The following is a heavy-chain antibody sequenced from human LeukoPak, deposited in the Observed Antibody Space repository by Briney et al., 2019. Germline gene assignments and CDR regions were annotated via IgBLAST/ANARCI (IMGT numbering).Heavy chain of an antibody. J-gene: IGHJ6*03. CDR1: GGSISSSNYY. CDR3: ATHTIAADYYYYYMDV. Sequence: SETLSLTCTVSGGSISSSNYYWGWIRQPPGKGLEWIGSIYYRGSTYYNPSLMSRVTIFVDTSKNQFSLKLSSVTAADTAVYYCATHTIAADYYYYYMDVWGKGTTVTISS. D-gene: IGHD6-13*01. V-gene: IGHV4-39*01. CDR2: IYYRGST.